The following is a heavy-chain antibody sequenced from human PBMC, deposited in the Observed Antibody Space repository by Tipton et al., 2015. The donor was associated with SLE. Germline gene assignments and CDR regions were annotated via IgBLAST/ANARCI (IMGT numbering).Heavy chain of an antibody. CDR1: GGSFSGYY. V-gene: IGHV4-34*01. CDR2: VSHTGSA. J-gene: IGHJ3*02. Sequence: TLSLTCAVYGGSFSGYYSTWLRQSPGKGLEWIGEVSHTGSANYNPSLKSRVTISVDTSKNQFSLKLSSVTAADTAVYYCARPYSGSYFDAFDIWGQGTMVTVSS. D-gene: IGHD1-26*01. CDR3: ARPYSGSYFDAFDI.